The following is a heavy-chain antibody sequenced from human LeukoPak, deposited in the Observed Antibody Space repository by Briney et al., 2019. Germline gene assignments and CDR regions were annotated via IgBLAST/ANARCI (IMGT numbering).Heavy chain of an antibody. V-gene: IGHV6-1*01. J-gene: IGHJ6*03. CDR3: ARDYYGSGPYYYYYMDV. D-gene: IGHD3-10*01. CDR1: GDSVSSNSAA. Sequence: SQTLSLTCAISGDSVSSNSAAWNWIRQSPSRGLEWLGRTYYRSKWYNDYAVSVKSRITINPDTSKNQFSLQLNSVTPEDTAVYYCARDYYGSGPYYYYYMDVWGKGTTVTISS. CDR2: TYYRSKWYN.